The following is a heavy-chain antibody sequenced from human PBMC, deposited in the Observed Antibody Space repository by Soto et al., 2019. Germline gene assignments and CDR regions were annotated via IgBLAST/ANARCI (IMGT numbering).Heavy chain of an antibody. CDR2: ISAYNGNT. CDR1: GYTFTGDG. J-gene: IGHJ4*02. Sequence: ASVKVSCKGSGYTFTGDGIDWVRQAPGQGLEWMGWISAYNGNTHYAQKLQGRVTMTTDTSTSTAYMELRSLRSDDTAVYYCARVQSGYDFAYWGQGTLVTVSS. V-gene: IGHV1-18*01. CDR3: ARVQSGYDFAY. D-gene: IGHD5-12*01.